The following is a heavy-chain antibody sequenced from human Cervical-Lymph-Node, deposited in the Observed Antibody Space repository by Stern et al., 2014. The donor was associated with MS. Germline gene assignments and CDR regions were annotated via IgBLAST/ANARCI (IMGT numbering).Heavy chain of an antibody. CDR2: IWYDGGTE. Sequence: VQLVQSGGGVVQPGRSLRLSCAASGFSFSLYGMHWVRQAPGKGLEWVAVIWYDGGTEYYAVSVKGRLTISRDNSKDSLYLQMNSLRAEDTAVYYCARDTAAAPYYYDMDVWGQGTTVTVSS. CDR1: GFSFSLYG. V-gene: IGHV3-33*01. CDR3: ARDTAAAPYYYDMDV. J-gene: IGHJ6*02. D-gene: IGHD6-13*01.